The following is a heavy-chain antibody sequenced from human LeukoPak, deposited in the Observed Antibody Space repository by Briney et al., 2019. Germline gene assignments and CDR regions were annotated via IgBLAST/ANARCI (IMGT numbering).Heavy chain of an antibody. CDR2: IYYSGST. Sequence: PSETLSLTCTVSGGSISSYYWSWIRQPPGKGLEWIGYIYYSGSTNYNTSLKRRVTISVDTSKTQFSLKLSSVTAADTAVYYCARRLSGSYYKGPNWFDPWGQGTLVTVSS. CDR3: ARRLSGSYYKGPNWFDP. J-gene: IGHJ5*02. D-gene: IGHD1-26*01. CDR1: GGSISSYY. V-gene: IGHV4-59*08.